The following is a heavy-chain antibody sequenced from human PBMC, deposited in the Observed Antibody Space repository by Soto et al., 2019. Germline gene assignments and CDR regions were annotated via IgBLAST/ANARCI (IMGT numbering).Heavy chain of an antibody. D-gene: IGHD2-21*02. Sequence: PGGSLRLSCAASGFNVNSDYMNWVRQTPGKGLEWVASIYSGGTTYYADSVRGRFTISSDKSKNTLYFQLSSLRIEDTAVYYCTRDGRGLGRLSLFEYWGQGVPVTVSS. CDR1: GFNVNSDY. V-gene: IGHV3-53*01. J-gene: IGHJ4*02. CDR2: IYSGGTT. CDR3: TRDGRGLGRLSLFEY.